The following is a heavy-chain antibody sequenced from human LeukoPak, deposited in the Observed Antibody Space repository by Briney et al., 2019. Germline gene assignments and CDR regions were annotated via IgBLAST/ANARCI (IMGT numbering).Heavy chain of an antibody. CDR1: GFTFSSYS. J-gene: IGHJ4*02. V-gene: IGHV3-48*01. CDR2: ISTSSNTI. Sequence: GGSLRLSYAASGFTFSSYSMNWVRQAPGKGLEWVSYISTSSNTIYYADSVKGRFTISRDNAKNSLYLQMNSLRAEDTAVYYCARALGYCSSTSCYGDFDYWGQGTLVTVSS. D-gene: IGHD2-2*01. CDR3: ARALGYCSSTSCYGDFDY.